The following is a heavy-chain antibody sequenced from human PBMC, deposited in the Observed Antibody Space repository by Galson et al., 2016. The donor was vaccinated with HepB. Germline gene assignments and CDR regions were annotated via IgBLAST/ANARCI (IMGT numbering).Heavy chain of an antibody. CDR2: ISTGNGNI. CDR1: GYTFTNYP. D-gene: IGHD1-20*01. Sequence: SVKVSCKASGYTFTNYPIHWVRQAPGQRLEWMGWISTGNGNIKYSQSFQDRVTFTRDTTASTAYMELSSLRSEDTAIYYCASDGGEKIRYNWRHGNWYFDLWGRGTLVTVSS. V-gene: IGHV1-3*04. J-gene: IGHJ2*01. CDR3: ASDGGEKIRYNWRHGNWYFDL.